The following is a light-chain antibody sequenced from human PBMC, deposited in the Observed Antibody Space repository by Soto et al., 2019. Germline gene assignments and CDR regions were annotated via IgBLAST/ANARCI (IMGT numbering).Light chain of an antibody. V-gene: IGLV2-23*02. J-gene: IGLJ2*01. CDR3: CSYAGSLV. Sequence: QSALTQPASVSGSPGQSITISCTGTSSDVGSYNLVSWYQQHPGKAPKLMIYEVSKWPSGVSNRFSGSKSGNTASLTISGLQAEDEADYYCCSYAGSLVFGGGTKLTVL. CDR2: EVS. CDR1: SSDVGSYNL.